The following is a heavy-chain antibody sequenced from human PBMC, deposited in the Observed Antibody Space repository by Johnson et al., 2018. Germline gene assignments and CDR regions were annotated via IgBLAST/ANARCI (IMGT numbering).Heavy chain of an antibody. D-gene: IGHD1-1*01. J-gene: IGHJ4*02. CDR2: IYNTGST. CDR3: ARDPHITPTGTGY. V-gene: IGHV4-39*07. Sequence: QVQLQESGPGLVKPSETLSLTCTVSGGSISSSSYYWGWIRQPPGKGLEWIGIIYNTGSTYYNPSLKSRVTISVDTSQNQFSLKVSSVTAADTAVYFCARDPHITPTGTGYWGQGTLVPVS. CDR1: GGSISSSSYY.